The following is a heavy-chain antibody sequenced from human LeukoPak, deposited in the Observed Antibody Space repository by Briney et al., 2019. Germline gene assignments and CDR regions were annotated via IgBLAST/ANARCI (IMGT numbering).Heavy chain of an antibody. D-gene: IGHD3-22*01. J-gene: IGHJ4*02. CDR3: AASYYYYSSGPRPYYFDF. CDR2: IYYSGST. CDR1: SGSISTYY. V-gene: IGHV4-59*08. Sequence: SETLSLTCTVSSGSISTYYWSWIRQPPGKGLEWIGYIYYSGSTNYNPSLKSRVTISVDTSKNQFSLKLSSVTAADTAVYYCAASYYYYSSGPRPYYFDFWGQGTLVTVSS.